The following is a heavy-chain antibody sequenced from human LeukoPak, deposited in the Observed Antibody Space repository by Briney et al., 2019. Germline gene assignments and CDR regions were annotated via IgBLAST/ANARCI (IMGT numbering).Heavy chain of an antibody. CDR2: INHSGTT. CDR1: GASFSGSY. CDR3: ARDVVVPAVAFDI. V-gene: IGHV4-34*01. J-gene: IGHJ3*02. D-gene: IGHD2-2*01. Sequence: SETLSLTCAVYGASFSGSYWSWIRQPPGKGLEWIGDINHSGTTNYNPSLKSRVTISVDTSKNQFSLKLTSVTAADTAVYYCARDVVVPAVAFDIWGQGTMVTVSS.